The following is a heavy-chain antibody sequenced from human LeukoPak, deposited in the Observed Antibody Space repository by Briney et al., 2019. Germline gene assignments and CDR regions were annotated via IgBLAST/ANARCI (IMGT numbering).Heavy chain of an antibody. J-gene: IGHJ6*03. CDR3: ARGMSMVRGVIIRNYYYYYMDV. CDR1: GYTFTGYY. Sequence: GASVTVSFKASGYTFTGYYMHWVRQAPGQGLEWVGWINPNSGGTNYAQKSQGRVTMTRGTSISTAYMELSRLRSDDTAVYYCARGMSMVRGVIIRNYYYYYMDVWGKGTTVTVSS. D-gene: IGHD3-10*01. CDR2: INPNSGGT. V-gene: IGHV1-2*02.